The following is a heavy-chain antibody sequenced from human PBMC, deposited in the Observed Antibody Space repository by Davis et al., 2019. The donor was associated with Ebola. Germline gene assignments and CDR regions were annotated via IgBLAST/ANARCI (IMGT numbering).Heavy chain of an antibody. D-gene: IGHD1-14*01. CDR2: IGYDGRVK. CDR1: GFIFSAFA. Sequence: GGSLRLSCEGSGFIFSAFAMHWVRQIPGKGLEWVAFIGYDGRVKDYADSVKGRFTISRDNSKNIVYLQMNNLRPEDTAVYYCAKPPTFISVFDDWGQGIQVLVSS. J-gene: IGHJ4*02. V-gene: IGHV3-30*04. CDR3: AKPPTFISVFDD.